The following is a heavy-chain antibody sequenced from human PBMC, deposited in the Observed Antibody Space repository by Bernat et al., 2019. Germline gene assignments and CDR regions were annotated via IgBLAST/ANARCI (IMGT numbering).Heavy chain of an antibody. CDR3: ASAPMTTVTTSSLDYMDV. CDR2: IKQDGREK. CDR1: GFTFSSYW. V-gene: IGHV3-7*03. Sequence: EVQLVESGGGLVQPGGSLRLSCAASGFTFSSYWMSWVRQAPGKGLEWVANIKQDGREKDYVDSVKGRFTISRDNAKNSLYLQMNSLRAEDTAVYYCASAPMTTVTTSSLDYMDVWGKGTTVTVSS. J-gene: IGHJ6*03. D-gene: IGHD4-11*01.